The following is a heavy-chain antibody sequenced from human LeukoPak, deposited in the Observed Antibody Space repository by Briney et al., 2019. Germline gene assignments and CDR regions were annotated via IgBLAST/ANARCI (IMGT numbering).Heavy chain of an antibody. V-gene: IGHV3-73*01. CDR1: GVTFSGSA. CDR2: IRSKANRYAT. D-gene: IGHD3-22*01. CDR3: TSPPYDSSGFYDAFDI. Sequence: PRGALRLSCAASGVTFSGSAMYWGRPASGEGLEWVGRIRSKANRYATAYAASVKGRFTISRDDSKNTAYLQMNSLKTEDTAVYYCTSPPYDSSGFYDAFDIWGQGTMVTVSS. J-gene: IGHJ3*02.